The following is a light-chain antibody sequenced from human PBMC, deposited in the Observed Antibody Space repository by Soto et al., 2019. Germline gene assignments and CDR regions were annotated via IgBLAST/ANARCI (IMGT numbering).Light chain of an antibody. CDR1: QSVSSSY. Sequence: EIVLTQSPGTLSLSPGERATLSCRASQSVSSSYLAWYQQKPGQAPRLLIYGASSRATGIPDRFSGSGSGTDFTLTISRLEPEDFAVYYYQQYGSSPPTWTFGQGNKVEIK. CDR2: GAS. J-gene: IGKJ1*01. V-gene: IGKV3-20*01. CDR3: QQYGSSPPTWT.